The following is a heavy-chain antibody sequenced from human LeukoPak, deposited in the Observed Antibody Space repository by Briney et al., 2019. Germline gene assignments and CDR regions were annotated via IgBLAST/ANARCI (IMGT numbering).Heavy chain of an antibody. V-gene: IGHV1-2*02. Sequence: GASVKVSCKASTYTFTDNSIHWVRHAPGQGPQWMGWINPNSGDTHYARNFQDRVTLTRDTSLSTAYMELTSLRSDDTAMYYCARENSFDSGSYIFDSWGQGTLVTVSS. CDR2: INPNSGDT. CDR3: ARENSFDSGSYIFDS. CDR1: TYTFTDNS. J-gene: IGHJ4*02. D-gene: IGHD3-10*01.